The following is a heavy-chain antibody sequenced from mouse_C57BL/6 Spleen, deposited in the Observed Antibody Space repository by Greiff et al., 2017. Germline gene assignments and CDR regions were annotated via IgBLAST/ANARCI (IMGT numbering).Heavy chain of an antibody. D-gene: IGHD2-1*01. CDR1: GYTFTTYP. Sequence: VKLQESGAELVKPGASVKMSCKASGYTFTTYPIEWMKQNHGKSLEWIGNFHPYNDDTKYNEKFKGKATLTVEKSSSTVYLELSRLTSDDSAVYYCARQVYYGNPYYFDYWGQGTTLTVSS. CDR2: FHPYNDDT. CDR3: ARQVYYGNPYYFDY. J-gene: IGHJ2*01. V-gene: IGHV1-47*01.